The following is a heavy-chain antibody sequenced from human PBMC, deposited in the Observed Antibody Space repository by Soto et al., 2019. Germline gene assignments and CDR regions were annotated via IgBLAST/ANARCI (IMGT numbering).Heavy chain of an antibody. V-gene: IGHV3-23*01. D-gene: IGHD3-3*01. CDR1: GFTFSNYA. CDR2: ISASGGST. CDR3: AKGEGTIFGVVIKTGFDY. J-gene: IGHJ4*02. Sequence: EVQLLESGGGLVQPGGSLRLSCAASGFTFSNYAMSWVRQAPGKGLEWVSAISASGGSTYYADSVKGRFTISRDNSKNTLYLQMNSLRAEDTAVYYCAKGEGTIFGVVIKTGFDYWGQGTLVTVSS.